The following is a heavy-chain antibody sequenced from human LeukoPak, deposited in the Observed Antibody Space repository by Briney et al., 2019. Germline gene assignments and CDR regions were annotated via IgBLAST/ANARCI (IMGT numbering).Heavy chain of an antibody. CDR2: IYYSGST. J-gene: IGHJ4*02. CDR1: GGSISSSSYY. V-gene: IGHV4-39*07. CDR3: ARGRVRITMVRGVNPYFDY. D-gene: IGHD3-10*01. Sequence: SETLSLTCTVSGGSISSSSYYWGWIRQPPGKGLEWIGSIYYSGSTNYNPSLKSQVTISVDTSKNQFSLKLSSVTAADTAVYYCARGRVRITMVRGVNPYFDYWGQGTLVTVSS.